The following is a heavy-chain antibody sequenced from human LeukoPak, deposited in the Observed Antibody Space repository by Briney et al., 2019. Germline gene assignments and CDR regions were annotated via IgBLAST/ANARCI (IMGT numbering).Heavy chain of an antibody. V-gene: IGHV4-59*12. CDR3: ARDGGFGGATRAEYFQH. D-gene: IGHD3-10*01. CDR1: NGSISNYY. Sequence: SETLSLTCTVSNGSISNYYWSWIRQTTGKGLEWIGFIYYSGSTNYNPSLKSRVTISVDTSKNQFSLKLSSVTAADTAVYYCARDGGFGGATRAEYFQHWGQGTLVTVSS. CDR2: IYYSGST. J-gene: IGHJ1*01.